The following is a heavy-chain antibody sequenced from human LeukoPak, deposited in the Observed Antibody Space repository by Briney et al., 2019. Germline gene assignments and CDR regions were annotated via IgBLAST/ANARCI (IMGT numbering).Heavy chain of an antibody. Sequence: SETLSLTCAVYGGSFSGYYWSWIRQPPGKGLEWIGEINHSGSTNYNPSLKSRVTISVDTSKNQFSLKLSSVTAADTAVNYCARHLSSSWYGNWFDPWGQGTLVTVSS. J-gene: IGHJ5*02. V-gene: IGHV4-34*01. CDR3: ARHLSSSWYGNWFDP. D-gene: IGHD6-13*01. CDR2: INHSGST. CDR1: GGSFSGYY.